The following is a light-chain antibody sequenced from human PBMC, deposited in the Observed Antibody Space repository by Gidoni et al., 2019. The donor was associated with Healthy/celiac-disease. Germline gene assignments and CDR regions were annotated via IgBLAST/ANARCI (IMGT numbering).Light chain of an antibody. J-gene: IGLJ1*01. CDR3: SSYTSSSTGI. Sequence: QYALTQPASVSGSPGHSITISCTGTSSDIGTYNYVSWYQQPPGNAPKLMMYDASNRPSGVSNRFSGSNSGNTASLTISGLQAEDEADYYCSSYTSSSTGIFGTGTKVTVL. V-gene: IGLV2-14*03. CDR2: DAS. CDR1: SSDIGTYNY.